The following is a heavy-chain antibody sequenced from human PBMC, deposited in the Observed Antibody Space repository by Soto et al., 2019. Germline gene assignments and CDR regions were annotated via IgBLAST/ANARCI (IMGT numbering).Heavy chain of an antibody. CDR1: GYTFSDYY. CDR2: INPNSGGT. V-gene: IGHV1-2*02. J-gene: IGHJ4*02. Sequence: XSVKVSCTASGYTFSDYYMHWVRQAPGQGLEWMGWINPNSGGTNYAQKFQGRITMTRDTSISTAYMELGGLSSVDTALYYCARDQVLYSSSSGLPPGTIDYWGQGTLVTVSS. D-gene: IGHD6-6*01. CDR3: ARDQVLYSSSSGLPPGTIDY.